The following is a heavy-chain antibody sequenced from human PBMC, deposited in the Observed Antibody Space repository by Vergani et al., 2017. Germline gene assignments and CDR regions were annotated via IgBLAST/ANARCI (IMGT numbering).Heavy chain of an antibody. D-gene: IGHD3-16*01. CDR3: VNGNDYDADGPFDL. CDR1: GVTFQAFA. CDR2: IDRNYGVK. J-gene: IGHJ2*01. Sequence: VEAGGGLVQPGGSLRLSCTASGVTFQAFAFHWVRQVSGRGLEGVSGIDRNYGVKNGNSFEGRFSISRANAKKAVFLQMNNLRHEDTALYFCVNGNDYDADGPFDLWCRGTLVTVSS. V-gene: IGHV3-9*01.